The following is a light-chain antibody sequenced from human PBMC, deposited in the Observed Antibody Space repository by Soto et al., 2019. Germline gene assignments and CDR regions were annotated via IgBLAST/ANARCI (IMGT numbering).Light chain of an antibody. V-gene: IGLV2-14*01. Sequence: QSALIQSASVSGSPGQSITISCTGTSSDVGAYNYVSWYLQHPGKAPKVMISDVSYRPSGVSNRFSGSKSGNTASLTISGLQAEDEADYYCSSYTSSSTYVFGTGTKLTVL. CDR2: DVS. CDR3: SSYTSSSTYV. J-gene: IGLJ1*01. CDR1: SSDVGAYNY.